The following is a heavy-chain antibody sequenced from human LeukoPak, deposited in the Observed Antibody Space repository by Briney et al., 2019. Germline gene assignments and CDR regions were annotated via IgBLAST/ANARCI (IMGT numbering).Heavy chain of an antibody. Sequence: GRSLRLSCAASGFTFDDSAMHWVRQVPGKGLEWVSGISWNSGIIDYADSVKGRFTVSRDNAKNSLYLQMNNLRPDDTAFYYCAKAPPYYSDSSGYFQHWGQGTLVTVSS. CDR2: ISWNSGII. CDR1: GFTFDDSA. CDR3: AKAPPYYSDSSGYFQH. V-gene: IGHV3-9*01. D-gene: IGHD3-22*01. J-gene: IGHJ1*01.